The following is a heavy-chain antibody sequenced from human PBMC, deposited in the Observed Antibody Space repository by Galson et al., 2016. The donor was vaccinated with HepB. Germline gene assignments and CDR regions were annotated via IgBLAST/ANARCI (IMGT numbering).Heavy chain of an antibody. CDR2: ISAYDGNT. D-gene: IGHD3-16*01. V-gene: IGHV1-18*01. J-gene: IGHJ4*02. CDR1: GYMFSIYG. Sequence: SCKASGYMFSIYGISWVRQAPGQGLEWMGWISAYDGNTQYEQKLQGRVTMTADTSTSTAYMELRSLKSNDTAVYYCARDGGGSVAAPDYWGQGTLVTVSS. CDR3: ARDGGGSVAAPDY.